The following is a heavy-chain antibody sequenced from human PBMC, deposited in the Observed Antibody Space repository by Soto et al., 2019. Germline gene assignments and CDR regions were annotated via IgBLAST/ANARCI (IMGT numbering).Heavy chain of an antibody. J-gene: IGHJ6*02. CDR2: IIPIFGTA. Sequence: ASVKVSCKASGGTFSSYAISWVRQAPGQGLEWLGGIIPIFGTANYAQKFQGRVTITADESTSTAYMELSSLRSEDTAVYYCARRVSSPPYYYDYGMDVWGQGTTVTVSS. D-gene: IGHD6-13*01. CDR1: GGTFSSYA. CDR3: ARRVSSPPYYYDYGMDV. V-gene: IGHV1-69*13.